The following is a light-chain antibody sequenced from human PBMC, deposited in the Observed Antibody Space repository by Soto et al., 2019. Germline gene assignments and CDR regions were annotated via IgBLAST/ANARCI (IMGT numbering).Light chain of an antibody. Sequence: QSVLTQPASVSGSPGQSITISCTGTRGDVGAYNLVSWYQQHPGKAPKLMIYAVTNRPSGISNRFSGSKSGNTASLTISGVQAEDEADYYCNSYTTSSTLVFGTGTKVNVL. V-gene: IGLV2-14*02. CDR2: AVT. J-gene: IGLJ1*01. CDR3: NSYTTSSTLV. CDR1: RGDVGAYNL.